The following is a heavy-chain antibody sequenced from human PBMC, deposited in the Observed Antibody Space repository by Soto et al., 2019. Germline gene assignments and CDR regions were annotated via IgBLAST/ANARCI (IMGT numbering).Heavy chain of an antibody. D-gene: IGHD2-15*01. CDR3: GKSGYCVNDTCSQGWIDP. CDR1: GGTFSTYA. CDR2: IIPFLGTT. Sequence: QVQLVQSGAEVKKPGSSVKVSCKAAGGTFSTYAISWVRQAPGQGLEWMGEIIPFLGTTIYAQKLQGRVTLTADESTATAYMELSSLGSDDTALYYCGKSGYCVNDTCSQGWIDPWGQGTQVTVSS. J-gene: IGHJ5*02. V-gene: IGHV1-69*01.